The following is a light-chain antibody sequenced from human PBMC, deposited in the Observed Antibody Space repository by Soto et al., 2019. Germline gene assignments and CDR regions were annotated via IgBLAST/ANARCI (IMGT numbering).Light chain of an antibody. V-gene: IGLV2-11*01. CDR1: SSDVGRYDY. CDR3: CSYAGTTTWV. Sequence: QSALTQPRSVSGSPGQSVTIACTGTSSDVGRYDYVSWYQQHPGEAPKLVVYDVTKRPSGVPDRFSGSKSGNTASLTISGLQAEDEADYYCCSYAGTTTWVFGGGTKLTVL. J-gene: IGLJ3*02. CDR2: DVT.